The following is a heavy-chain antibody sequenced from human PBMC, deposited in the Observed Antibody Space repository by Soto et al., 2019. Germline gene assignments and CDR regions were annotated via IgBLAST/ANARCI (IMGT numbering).Heavy chain of an antibody. CDR1: GYNFRSYG. Sequence: QIQLVQSGTEVKKPGASVKVSCRVSGYNFRSYGISWVRQAPGQGLEWMGWISGYNGHTNYAQGLQGRVIMTTDTSTSTVYMELRSLRSDDTAVYYCAGVKGDSSTWWGYWGQGTLVTVSS. D-gene: IGHD2-2*01. CDR3: AGVKGDSSTWWGY. V-gene: IGHV1-18*01. J-gene: IGHJ4*02. CDR2: ISGYNGHT.